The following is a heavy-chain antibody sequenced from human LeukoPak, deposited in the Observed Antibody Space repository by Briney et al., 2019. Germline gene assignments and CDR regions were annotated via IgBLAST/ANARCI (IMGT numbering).Heavy chain of an antibody. J-gene: IGHJ3*02. CDR1: GYIFTGYY. CDR2: INPNSGDT. CDR3: ARGSNDWPDKDI. V-gene: IGHV1-2*02. D-gene: IGHD3-9*01. Sequence: ASVKVSCKASGYIFTGYYMHWVRQAPGQGLEWMGWINPNSGDTNYAQKFQGRVTMTRDTSISTAYMELSRLRSDDTAVYYCARGSNDWPDKDIWGQGTMVTVSS.